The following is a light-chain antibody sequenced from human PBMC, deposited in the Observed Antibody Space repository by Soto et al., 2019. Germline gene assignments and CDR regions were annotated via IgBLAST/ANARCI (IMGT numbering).Light chain of an antibody. V-gene: IGKV1-39*01. Sequence: DIQMTQSPSSLSASVGDRVTITCRASQSISSYLNWYQQKPGKAPKLLIYAASSLQSGVPSRFSGSGSGTDFNLTISRLQPEDFATYYCQQSYSTRLTFGGGTKVEIK. CDR1: QSISSY. CDR2: AAS. CDR3: QQSYSTRLT. J-gene: IGKJ4*01.